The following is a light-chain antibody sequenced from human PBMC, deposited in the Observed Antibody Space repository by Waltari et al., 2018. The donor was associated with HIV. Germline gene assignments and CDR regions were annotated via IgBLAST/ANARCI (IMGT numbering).Light chain of an antibody. V-gene: IGLV3-25*03. J-gene: IGLJ2*01. CDR3: QSADSSRNYVL. CDR1: GLPPQY. Sequence: YELTQTPSVSVSPGQTARITCFGDGLPPQYAFWYQQKAGQAPVLLIYKDSERPSGIPERFSASSSGTTITLTISGVQAEGEGDYYCQSADSSRNYVLFGGGTKLTVL. CDR2: KDS.